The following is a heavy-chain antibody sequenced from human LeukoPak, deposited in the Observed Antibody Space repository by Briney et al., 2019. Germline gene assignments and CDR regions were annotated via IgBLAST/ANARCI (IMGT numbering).Heavy chain of an antibody. Sequence: PSETLSLTCAVYGGSFSGYYWTWIRQPPGKGLEWIGEVNHSGNINYNPSLKSRLTISIDTSKNQFSLKLTSLTAADTAVYYCARGRRWWGQGSLVTVSS. J-gene: IGHJ4*02. V-gene: IGHV4-34*01. CDR2: VNHSGNI. D-gene: IGHD5-24*01. CDR3: ARGRRW. CDR1: GGSFSGYY.